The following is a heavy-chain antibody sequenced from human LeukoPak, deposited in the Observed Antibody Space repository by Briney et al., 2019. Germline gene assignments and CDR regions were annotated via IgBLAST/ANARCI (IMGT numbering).Heavy chain of an antibody. V-gene: IGHV1-69*02. CDR1: GGTFSSYF. J-gene: IGHJ6*02. CDR3: AGTVATIAGYYYGTDV. D-gene: IGHD5-12*01. CDR2: IIPILGIA. Sequence: ASVTVSCKASGGTFSSYFILWVRQAPGQGLEGMGRIIPILGIANYAQKFQGRVTITADKSTSTAYMELSSLRSEHTAVYYCAGTVATIAGYYYGTDVWGQGTTVTVSS.